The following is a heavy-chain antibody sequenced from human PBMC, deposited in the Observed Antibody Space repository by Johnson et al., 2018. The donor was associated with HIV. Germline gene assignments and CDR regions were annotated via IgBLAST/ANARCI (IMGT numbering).Heavy chain of an antibody. CDR3: ARGGRWLQVGAFDV. CDR2: INWNGGST. Sequence: VQLVESGGGVGRPGGSLKLSCVASGFTFDNYGMSWVRQGPGRGLEWVSGINWNGGSTGYADSVKGRFTISRDNAKNSLYLQMNSLRAEDMAIYFCARGGRWLQVGAFDVWGQGTMVTVSS. V-gene: IGHV3-20*04. J-gene: IGHJ3*01. CDR1: GFTFDNYG. D-gene: IGHD5-24*01.